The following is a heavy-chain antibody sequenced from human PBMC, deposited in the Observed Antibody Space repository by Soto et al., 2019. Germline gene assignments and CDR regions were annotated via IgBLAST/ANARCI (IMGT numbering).Heavy chain of an antibody. CDR2: ISAYNGNT. Sequence: QVQLVQSGAEVKKPGASVKVSCKASGYTFTSYGISWVRQAPGQGLEWMGWISAYNGNTNYAQKLQGRVTMTTDTSTSTAYMELRSLRSDDTAVYYCARDFGVAGIYYCFGMDVWGQGTTVTVSS. V-gene: IGHV1-18*04. J-gene: IGHJ6*02. CDR1: GYTFTSYG. CDR3: ARDFGVAGIYYCFGMDV. D-gene: IGHD3-3*01.